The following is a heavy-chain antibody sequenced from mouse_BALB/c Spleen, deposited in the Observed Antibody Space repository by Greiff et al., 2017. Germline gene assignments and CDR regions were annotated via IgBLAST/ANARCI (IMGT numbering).Heavy chain of an antibody. CDR3: ARGTGTWFAY. Sequence: EVKLVESGGGLVKPGGSLKLSCAASGFTFSSYAMSWVRQTPEKRLEWVASISSGGSTYYPDSVKGRFTISRDNARNILYLQMSSLRSEDTAMYYCARGTGTWFAYWGQGTLVTVSA. J-gene: IGHJ3*01. D-gene: IGHD4-1*01. CDR1: GFTFSSYA. CDR2: ISSGGST. V-gene: IGHV5-6-5*01.